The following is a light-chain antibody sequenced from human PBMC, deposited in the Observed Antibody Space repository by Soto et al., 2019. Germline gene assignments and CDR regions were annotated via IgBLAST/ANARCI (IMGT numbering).Light chain of an antibody. Sequence: QSALTQPASVSGSPGQSITISCTGASSDVGDDNLVSWYQQRPGKAPKLIIYEGNKRPSGVSNRFTGSRSGNMASLTISGLEAEDEADYYCCSCPESRWVFGGGTKLTVL. CDR1: SSDVGDDNL. V-gene: IGLV2-23*01. CDR2: EGN. CDR3: CSCPESRWV. J-gene: IGLJ3*02.